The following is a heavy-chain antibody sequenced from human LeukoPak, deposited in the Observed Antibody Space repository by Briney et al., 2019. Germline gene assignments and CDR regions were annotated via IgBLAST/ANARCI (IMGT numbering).Heavy chain of an antibody. D-gene: IGHD3-16*02. CDR3: ARAVDDYVWGSYRPPGH. CDR1: GLSFSSSW. Sequence: GGSLRLSCAASGLSFSSSWMSWVRQAPGKGLEWVANIKQDGNEKYYVDSVKGRFTISRDNAKNSLYLQMNSLRAEDTAVYYCARAVDDYVWGSYRPPGHWGQGTLVTVSS. V-gene: IGHV3-7*05. CDR2: IKQDGNEK. J-gene: IGHJ4*02.